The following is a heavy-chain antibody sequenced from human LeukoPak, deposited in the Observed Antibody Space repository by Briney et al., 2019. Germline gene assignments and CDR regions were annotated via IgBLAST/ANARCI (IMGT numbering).Heavy chain of an antibody. V-gene: IGHV4-39*07. CDR2: IYYSGTT. D-gene: IGHD6-19*01. CDR3: ARGGEGLAGTREPGDYYYYYMDV. J-gene: IGHJ6*03. Sequence: SETLSLTCTVSGDSINSSTYYWAWVRQPPGKGLEWIASIYYSGTTYYNPSLKSRVTISLDTSRNQHSLKLSSVTAADTAVYYCARGGEGLAGTREPGDYYYYYMDVWGKGTTVTISS. CDR1: GDSINSSTYY.